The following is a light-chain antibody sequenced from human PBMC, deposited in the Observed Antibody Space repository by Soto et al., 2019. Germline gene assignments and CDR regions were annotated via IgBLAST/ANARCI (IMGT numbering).Light chain of an antibody. CDR2: VERSGTY. Sequence: QSVLTQSSSASASLGSSVKLTCSLSSGHSGYIIAWHQQQPGKAPRYLMKVERSGTYNKGSGVPDRFSGSSSGAGRYLTISNLQSEDESDYYCATWDSNTRVFGGGTKVTVL. J-gene: IGLJ3*02. CDR1: SGHSGYI. V-gene: IGLV4-60*03. CDR3: ATWDSNTRV.